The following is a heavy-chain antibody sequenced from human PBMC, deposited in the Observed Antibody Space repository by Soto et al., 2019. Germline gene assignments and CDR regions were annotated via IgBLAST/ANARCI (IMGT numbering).Heavy chain of an antibody. CDR2: IYYSGST. CDR1: GGSISSGDYY. Sequence: PSETLSLTCTVSGGSISSGDYYWSWIRHPPGKGLEWIGYIYYSGSTYYNPSLKSRVTISVDTSKNQFSLKLSSVTAADTAVYYCARDRREYSSSSRGNWFDPWGQGTLVTVSS. CDR3: ARDRREYSSSSRGNWFDP. J-gene: IGHJ5*02. V-gene: IGHV4-30-4*01. D-gene: IGHD6-6*01.